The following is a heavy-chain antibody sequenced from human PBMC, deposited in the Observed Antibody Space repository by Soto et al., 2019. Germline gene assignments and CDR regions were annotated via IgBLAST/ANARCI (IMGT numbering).Heavy chain of an antibody. Sequence: QVQLVQSGAEVKKPGASVKVSCKASGYTFTNYGISWVRQAPGQGLEWMGWISAYNGNTNYAQNLQGRVTMTADTSKSTAYMELRSLRSDDTAVYYCARDRQQKLVVYYYYGMDVWGQGTTVTVSS. CDR2: ISAYNGNT. J-gene: IGHJ6*02. CDR3: ARDRQQKLVVYYYYGMDV. D-gene: IGHD6-13*01. V-gene: IGHV1-18*01. CDR1: GYTFTNYG.